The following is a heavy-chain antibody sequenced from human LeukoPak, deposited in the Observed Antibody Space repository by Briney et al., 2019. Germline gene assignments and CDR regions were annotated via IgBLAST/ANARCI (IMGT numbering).Heavy chain of an antibody. CDR2: FDPEDAER. J-gene: IGHJ1*01. D-gene: IGHD3-9*01. CDR1: GYTLTELS. V-gene: IGHV1-24*01. CDR3: ATDKRQYNILTAYFKAEYFQY. Sequence: ASVKVSCKVSGYTLTELSIHWVRQAPGKGLEWMGGFDPEDAERIHAQRLQGRVTMTEDPSTDTAYMELSGLRSEDTAVYYCATDKRQYNILTAYFKAEYFQYWGQSTLVTVSA.